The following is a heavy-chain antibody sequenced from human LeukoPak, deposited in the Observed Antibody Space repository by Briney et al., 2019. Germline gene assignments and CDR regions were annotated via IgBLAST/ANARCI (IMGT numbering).Heavy chain of an antibody. CDR1: GFTFSSYA. J-gene: IGHJ4*02. V-gene: IGHV3-23*01. Sequence: PGGSLRLSCAASGFTFSSYAMSWVRQAPGKGLEWVSAISGSGGSTYYADSVKGRFTISRDSSKNTLYLQMNSLRAEDTAVYYCAKVSSRYSSADFDYWGQGTLVTVSS. CDR2: ISGSGGST. CDR3: AKVSSRYSSADFDY. D-gene: IGHD6-25*01.